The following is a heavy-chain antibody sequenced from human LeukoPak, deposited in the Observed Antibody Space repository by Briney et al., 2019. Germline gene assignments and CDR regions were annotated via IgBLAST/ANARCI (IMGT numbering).Heavy chain of an antibody. CDR2: INPCGGRT. D-gene: IGHD1-14*01. Sequence: ASVKVSCKASGYTFTSYYMHWVRHAPGQWLEWMGIINPCGGRTSYAQKFQGRVTMHMDTSTSTVYMQLSSLSSEETAVYYCSSAFGMWYFDLWGRGTLVTVSS. CDR1: GYTFTSYY. J-gene: IGHJ2*01. V-gene: IGHV1-46*01. CDR3: SSAFGMWYFDL.